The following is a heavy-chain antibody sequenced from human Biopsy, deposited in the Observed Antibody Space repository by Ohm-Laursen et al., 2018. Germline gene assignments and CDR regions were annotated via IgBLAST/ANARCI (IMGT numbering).Heavy chain of an antibody. CDR1: GESFNGYY. D-gene: IGHD3-22*01. Sequence: GTLSLTWAVYGESFNGYYWSWIRQTPGKGLEWIGEINHSGRTNYNPSLKSRVTISVDTSKNQFSLKVRSVTAADTAVYYCVRGVDYYDPYHYYALEVWGQGTTVTVSS. J-gene: IGHJ6*02. CDR3: VRGVDYYDPYHYYALEV. CDR2: INHSGRT. V-gene: IGHV4-34*01.